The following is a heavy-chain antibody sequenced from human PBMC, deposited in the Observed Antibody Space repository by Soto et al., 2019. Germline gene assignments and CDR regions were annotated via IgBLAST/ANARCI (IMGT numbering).Heavy chain of an antibody. Sequence: SGPTLVNPTQTLTLTCSFSGFSLSVYEVRVVSFRQPPGETLEWLALIHWNDDKRYSPYLKSRLTITKDTSKNQVVLTLTNLDPLDTGTYFCAHTKDSSGFLTSWGQGILVTVSS. V-gene: IGHV2-5*01. CDR2: IHWNDDK. CDR1: GFSLSVYEVR. J-gene: IGHJ5*02. CDR3: AHTKDSSGFLTS. D-gene: IGHD3-22*01.